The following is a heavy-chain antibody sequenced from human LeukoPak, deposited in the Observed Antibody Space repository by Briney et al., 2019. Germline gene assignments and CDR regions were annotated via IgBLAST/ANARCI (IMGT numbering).Heavy chain of an antibody. J-gene: IGHJ3*02. V-gene: IGHV1-46*01. CDR2: INPSGGST. Sequence: PGGSLRLSCAASGYTFTSYYMHWVRQAPGQGLEWMGIINPSGGSTSYAQKFQGRVTMTRDTSTSTVYMELSSLRSEDTAVYYCARSGYDQADDAFDIWGQGTMVTVSS. D-gene: IGHD5-12*01. CDR3: ARSGYDQADDAFDI. CDR1: GYTFTSYY.